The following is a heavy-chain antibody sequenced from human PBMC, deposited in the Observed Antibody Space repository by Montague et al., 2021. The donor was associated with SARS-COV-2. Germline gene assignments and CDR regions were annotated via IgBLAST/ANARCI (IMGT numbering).Heavy chain of an antibody. J-gene: IGHJ5*02. CDR1: NGSISSYY. V-gene: IGHV4-59*01. Sequence: SETLSLTRSVSNGSISSYYWSWVRQPPGKRLEWIGYIYYRGSTNXNPSLESRVTISVDTSKNQFSLKLRSVTAADTAVYFCAREGLNNWFDPWGQGTLVIVSS. CDR2: IYYRGST. CDR3: AREGLNNWFDP.